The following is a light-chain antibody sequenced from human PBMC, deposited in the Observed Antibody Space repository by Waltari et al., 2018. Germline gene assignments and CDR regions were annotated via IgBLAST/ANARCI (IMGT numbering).Light chain of an antibody. CDR3: QQANSFPIT. CDR2: AVS. V-gene: IGKV1D-12*01. J-gene: IGKJ5*01. Sequence: DIQMTQSPSSVSAYVGDRVTITCRASQDIRSWLAWYQQKPGKAPRLLIYAVSTLHTGVPSRFSCSGSWTSFTLTISSLQPEDFATYYCQQANSFPITFGQGTRLEIK. CDR1: QDIRSW.